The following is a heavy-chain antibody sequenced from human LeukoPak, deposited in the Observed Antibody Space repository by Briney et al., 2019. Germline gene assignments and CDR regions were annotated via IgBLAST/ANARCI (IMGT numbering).Heavy chain of an antibody. D-gene: IGHD4-23*01. CDR3: AKDLGSVVTPPSLDY. V-gene: IGHV3-23*01. CDR1: GFTFSSYA. J-gene: IGHJ4*02. CDR2: ISGSGGST. Sequence: GGSLRLSCAASGFTFSSYAMSWVRQAPGKGLEWVSAISGSGGSTYYADSVKGRFTISRDNSKNTLYLQMNSLRAEDTAVYYCAKDLGSVVTPPSLDYWGQGTLVTVSS.